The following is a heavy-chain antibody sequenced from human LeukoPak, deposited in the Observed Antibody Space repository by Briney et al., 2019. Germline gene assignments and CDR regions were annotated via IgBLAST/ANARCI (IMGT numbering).Heavy chain of an antibody. V-gene: IGHV4-59*01. CDR3: ARAGYYYGMDV. CDR1: GGSISSYY. Sequence: SETLSLTCTVSGGSISSYYWSWIRQPPGRGLEWIGYIYYSGSTNYNPSLKSRVTISVDTSKNQFSLKLSSVTAADTAVYYCARAGYYYGMDVWGQGTTVTVSS. CDR2: IYYSGST. J-gene: IGHJ6*02.